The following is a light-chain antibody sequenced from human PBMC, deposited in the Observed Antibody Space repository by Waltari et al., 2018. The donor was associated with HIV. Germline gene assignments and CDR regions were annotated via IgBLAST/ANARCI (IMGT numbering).Light chain of an antibody. V-gene: IGKV1-27*01. Sequence: DIQMTQPPSSLSASVGDRVTITCRASQAISNNLAWYQQKPGKVPKLLIYGASTLQSGVPSRFSGSGAGTDFTLTSSSLQPDDVATYYCQNYNSAPPTFGQGTRLDIK. J-gene: IGKJ5*01. CDR3: QNYNSAPPT. CDR1: QAISNN. CDR2: GAS.